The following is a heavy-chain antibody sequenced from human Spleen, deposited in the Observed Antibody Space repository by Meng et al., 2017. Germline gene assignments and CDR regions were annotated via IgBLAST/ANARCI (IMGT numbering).Heavy chain of an antibody. J-gene: IGHJ4*02. CDR1: GFIFSNYA. CDR2: ISDSADNT. Sequence: SCTASGFIFSNYAMSWVRQAPGKGLEWVSGISDSADNTYYADSVKGRFTISRDNAKNAVYLHMNSLRAEDTAVYYCAKDRLGDSQKPGYWGQGTLVTVSS. D-gene: IGHD1-26*01. V-gene: IGHV3-23*01. CDR3: AKDRLGDSQKPGY.